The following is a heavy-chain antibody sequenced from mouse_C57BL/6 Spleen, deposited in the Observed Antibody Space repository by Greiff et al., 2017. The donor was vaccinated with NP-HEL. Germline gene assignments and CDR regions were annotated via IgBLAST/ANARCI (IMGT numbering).Heavy chain of an antibody. J-gene: IGHJ2*01. V-gene: IGHV1-4*01. CDR1: GYTFTSYT. D-gene: IGHD4-1*01. CDR3: ARGGDWDYVDY. Sequence: VQLQESGAELARPGASVKMSCKASGYTFTSYTMHWVKQRPGQGLEWIGYINPSSGYTKYNQKFKDKATLTADKSSSTAYMQLSSLTSEDSAVYYCARGGDWDYVDYWGQGTTLTVSS. CDR2: INPSSGYT.